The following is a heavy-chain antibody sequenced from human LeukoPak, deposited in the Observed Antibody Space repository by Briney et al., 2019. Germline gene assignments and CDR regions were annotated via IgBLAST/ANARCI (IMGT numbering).Heavy chain of an antibody. CDR1: GYSFTDYF. CDR2: INPDSGAT. CDR3: ARDQYYDFWSGYFAADTENYYYYYYMDV. V-gene: IGHV1-2*02. Sequence: ASVKVSCKASGYSFTDYFMHWVRQAPGQGLEWMGWINPDSGATNSAQKFQGRVTMTRDTSISTAYMELSRLRSDDTAVYYCARDQYYDFWSGYFAADTENYYYYYYMDVWGKGTTVTVSS. J-gene: IGHJ6*03. D-gene: IGHD3-3*01.